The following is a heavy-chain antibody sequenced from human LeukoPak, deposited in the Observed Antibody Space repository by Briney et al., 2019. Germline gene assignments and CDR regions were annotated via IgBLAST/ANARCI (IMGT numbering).Heavy chain of an antibody. Sequence: ASAKVSCKVSGYTLTELSMHWVRQAPGKGLEWMGGFDPEDGETIYAQKFQGRVTMTEDTSTDTAYMELSSLRSEDTAVYYCATDQRFLEWLFNYWGQGTLVTVSS. CDR2: FDPEDGET. J-gene: IGHJ4*02. CDR3: ATDQRFLEWLFNY. D-gene: IGHD3-3*01. CDR1: GYTLTELS. V-gene: IGHV1-24*01.